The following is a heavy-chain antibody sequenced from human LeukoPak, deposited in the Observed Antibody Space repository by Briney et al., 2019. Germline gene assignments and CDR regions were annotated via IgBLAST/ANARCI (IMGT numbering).Heavy chain of an antibody. V-gene: IGHV1-45*02. CDR1: GYTFTYRY. CDR3: ARAMVRGVISYYYYMDV. Sequence: ASVKVSCKASGYTFTYRYLHWVRQAPGQALEWMGWITPFNGNTNYAQKFQDRVTITRDRSMSTAYMELSSLRSDDTAVYYCARAMVRGVISYYYYMDVWGKGTTVTISS. CDR2: ITPFNGNT. D-gene: IGHD3-10*01. J-gene: IGHJ6*03.